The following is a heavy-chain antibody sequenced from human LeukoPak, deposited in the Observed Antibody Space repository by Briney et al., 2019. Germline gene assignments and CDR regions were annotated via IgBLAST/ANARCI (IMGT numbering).Heavy chain of an antibody. D-gene: IGHD3-3*01. Sequence: PGGSLRLSCAASGFTFSSYSMNWVRQPPGKGLEWIGEINHSGSTNYYPSLKSRVTISVDTSKNQFSLKLSSVTAADTAVYYCARGGSVRRITIFGVVITTPNWFDPWGQGTLVTVSS. J-gene: IGHJ5*02. V-gene: IGHV4-34*01. CDR2: INHSGST. CDR3: ARGGSVRRITIFGVVITTPNWFDP. CDR1: GFTFSSYS.